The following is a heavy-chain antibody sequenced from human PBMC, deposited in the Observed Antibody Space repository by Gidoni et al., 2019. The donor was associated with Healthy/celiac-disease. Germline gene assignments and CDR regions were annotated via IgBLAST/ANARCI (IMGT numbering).Heavy chain of an antibody. CDR3: ANGLGPIQLWYLDYYYGMDV. V-gene: IGHV3-30*18. CDR2: ISYNGSNK. D-gene: IGHD5-18*01. J-gene: IGHJ6*02. Sequence: QVQLVESGGGVFQPGRSLRLSCAASGFTFSTYGLHWVRQAPGKGLEWVAVISYNGSNKYYADSVKGRFTISRDNSKNTLYLQMNSLRAEDTAVYYCANGLGPIQLWYLDYYYGMDVWGQGTTVTVSS. CDR1: GFTFSTYG.